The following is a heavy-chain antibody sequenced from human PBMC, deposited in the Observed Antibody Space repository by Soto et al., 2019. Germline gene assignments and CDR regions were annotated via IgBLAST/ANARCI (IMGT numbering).Heavy chain of an antibody. V-gene: IGHV3-23*01. CDR2: ISGSGGST. CDR3: AKVLWPGEITIVRGVNIPAVSPCDY. J-gene: IGHJ4*02. Sequence: EVQLLESGGGLVQPGGSLRLSCAASGFTFSSYAMSWVRQAPGKGLEWVSAISGSGGSTYYADSVKGRFTISRDNSKNTLYLNMNRLRAEDTAVYYCAKVLWPGEITIVRGVNIPAVSPCDYWGQGTLVTVSS. D-gene: IGHD3-10*01. CDR1: GFTFSSYA.